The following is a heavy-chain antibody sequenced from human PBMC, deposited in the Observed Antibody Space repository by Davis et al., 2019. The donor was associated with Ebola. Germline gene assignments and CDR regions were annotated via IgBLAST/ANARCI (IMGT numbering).Heavy chain of an antibody. V-gene: IGHV3-30-3*01. CDR2: ISYDGSNK. D-gene: IGHD5-18*01. CDR1: GFTFSSYA. CDR3: ARVAMTANAFDI. J-gene: IGHJ3*02. Sequence: GESLKISCAASGFTFSSYAMHWVRQAPGKGLEWVAVISYDGSNKYYADSVKGRFTISRDNSKNTLYLQMNSLRPEDTAVYYCARVAMTANAFDIWGQGTMVTVAS.